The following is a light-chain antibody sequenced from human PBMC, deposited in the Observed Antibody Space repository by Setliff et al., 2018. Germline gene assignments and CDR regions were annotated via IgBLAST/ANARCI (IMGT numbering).Light chain of an antibody. Sequence: QSVLTQPASVSGSPGQSITISCTGTSTDVGGYNYVSWYQQHPGKAPKLMIYDVIQRPSGVSNRFSGSKSGNTASLTISGLQAEDAADYCCCSFTTSSTDVFGSGTKVTVL. J-gene: IGLJ1*01. V-gene: IGLV2-14*03. CDR3: CSFTTSSTDV. CDR1: STDVGGYNY. CDR2: DVI.